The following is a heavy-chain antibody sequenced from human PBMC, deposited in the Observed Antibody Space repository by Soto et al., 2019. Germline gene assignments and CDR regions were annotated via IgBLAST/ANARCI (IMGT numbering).Heavy chain of an antibody. J-gene: IGHJ4*02. D-gene: IGHD5-12*01. CDR2: ISSSSSYI. Sequence: PGGSLRLSCAASGFTFSSYSMNWVRQAPGKGLEWVSSISSSSSYIYYADSVKGRFTISGDNAKNSLYLQMNSLRAEDMAVYYCARDRVATNYFDYWGQGTLVTVSS. CDR3: ARDRVATNYFDY. CDR1: GFTFSSYS. V-gene: IGHV3-21*01.